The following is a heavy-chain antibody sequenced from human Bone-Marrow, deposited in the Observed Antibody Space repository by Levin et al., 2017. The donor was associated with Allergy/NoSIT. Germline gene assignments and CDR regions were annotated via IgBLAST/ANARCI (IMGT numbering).Heavy chain of an antibody. D-gene: IGHD3-22*01. CDR1: GGSLSSNSYF. V-gene: IGHV4-39*07. CDR3: ARDVPHYYDNSGGGFDY. Sequence: PSETLSLTCTVSGGSLSSNSYFWGWIRQAPGQGLEWIGTVSHTGSPYYNPSLKSRVTVSVDTSKNQFSLRLTSVTAADTAVYFCARDVPHYYDNSGGGFDYWGQGTLVTVSS. J-gene: IGHJ4*02. CDR2: VSHTGSP.